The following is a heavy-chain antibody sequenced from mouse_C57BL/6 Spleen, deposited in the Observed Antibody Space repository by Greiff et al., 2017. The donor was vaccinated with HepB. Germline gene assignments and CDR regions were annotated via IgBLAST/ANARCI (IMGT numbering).Heavy chain of an antibody. D-gene: IGHD2-4*01. V-gene: IGHV1-19*01. Sequence: VQLQQSGPVLVKPGASVKMSCKASGYTFTDYYMNWVKQSHGKSLEWIGVINPYNGGTSYNQKFKGKATLTVDKSSSTAYMELNSLTSEDSAVYYCARYDYEELYAMDYWGQGTSVTVSS. CDR2: INPYNGGT. CDR1: GYTFTDYY. J-gene: IGHJ4*01. CDR3: ARYDYEELYAMDY.